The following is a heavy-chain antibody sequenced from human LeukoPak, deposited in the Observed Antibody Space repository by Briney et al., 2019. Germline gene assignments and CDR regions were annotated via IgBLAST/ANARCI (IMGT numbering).Heavy chain of an antibody. CDR2: INHSGST. D-gene: IGHD3-16*02. J-gene: IGHJ4*02. CDR3: ARVAFGGVIVLDY. V-gene: IGHV4-34*01. CDR1: GGSFSSYY. Sequence: SETLSLTCAVYGGSFSSYYWSWIRQPPGKGLEWIGEINHSGSTNYNPSLKSRVTISVDTSKNQSSLKLSSVTAADTAVYYCARVAFGGVIVLDYWGQGTLVTVSS.